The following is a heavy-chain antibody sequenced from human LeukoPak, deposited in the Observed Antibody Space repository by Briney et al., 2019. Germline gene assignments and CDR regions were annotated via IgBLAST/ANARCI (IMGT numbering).Heavy chain of an antibody. CDR1: GYSFTSYG. CDR3: ARGQTGSDYGDPDPLGY. CDR2: ISAYNGNT. D-gene: IGHD4-17*01. Sequence: ASAKVSCKASGYSFTSYGLSWVRQAPGQGLEWMGRISAYNGNTNYAQKLQGRVTMTTDASTTTAYLELRSLRSDDTAVYYCARGQTGSDYGDPDPLGYWGQGTLVTVSS. J-gene: IGHJ4*02. V-gene: IGHV1-18*01.